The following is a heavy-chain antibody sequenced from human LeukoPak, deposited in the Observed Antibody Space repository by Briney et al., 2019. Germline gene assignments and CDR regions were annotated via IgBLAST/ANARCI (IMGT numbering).Heavy chain of an antibody. CDR2: IYFNGYT. CDR3: ARDPQDAFNI. V-gene: IGHV4-59*01. Sequence: SETLSLTCIVSGGSISSYYWSWIRQPPGKGLEWIGYIYFNGYTNYNPSLKSRVTISVDTSKNQFSLKVRSVTAADTAVYYCARDPQDAFNIWGQGTMVTVSS. J-gene: IGHJ3*02. CDR1: GGSISSYY.